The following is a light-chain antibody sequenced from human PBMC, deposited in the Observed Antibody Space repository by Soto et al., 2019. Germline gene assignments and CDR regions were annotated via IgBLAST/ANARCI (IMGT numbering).Light chain of an antibody. CDR1: ESVSSN. Sequence: EIVMTQSPATLSVSPGERATLSCRASESVSSNLAWYQQKPGQAPRLLIYGASTRATGIPARFSGSGSGTEFTLTISSLQSEDFAVYYCQQYKTWPPWTFGQGNKVDIK. V-gene: IGKV3-15*01. CDR2: GAS. J-gene: IGKJ1*01. CDR3: QQYKTWPPWT.